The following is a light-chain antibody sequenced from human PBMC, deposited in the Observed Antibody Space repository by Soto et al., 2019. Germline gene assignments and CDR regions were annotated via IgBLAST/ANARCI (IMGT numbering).Light chain of an antibody. V-gene: IGKV1-5*01. CDR2: DAS. J-gene: IGKJ1*01. CDR3: QQYNSYPWT. Sequence: DIQMTQSPSTLSASVGDRVTIACRASQSISSWLAWYQQKPGKAHKLLIYDASSLESGVPSRFSGSGSGTESTLTITSLQPDDFATYYCQQYNSYPWTFGQGTKVDIK. CDR1: QSISSW.